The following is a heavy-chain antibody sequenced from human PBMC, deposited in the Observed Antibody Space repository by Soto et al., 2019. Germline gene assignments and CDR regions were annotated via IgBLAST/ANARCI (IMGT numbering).Heavy chain of an antibody. CDR1: GYTFTSYA. J-gene: IGHJ5*02. V-gene: IGHV1-3*01. D-gene: IGHD3-3*01. CDR3: ARGVRNYDFWSGPQKNWFDP. CDR2: INAGNGNT. Sequence: GASVKVSCKASGYTFTSYAMHWVRQAPGQRLEWMGWINAGNGNTKYSQKFQGRVTITRDTSASTAYMELSSLRSEDTAVYYCARGVRNYDFWSGPQKNWFDPWGQGTLVTVSS.